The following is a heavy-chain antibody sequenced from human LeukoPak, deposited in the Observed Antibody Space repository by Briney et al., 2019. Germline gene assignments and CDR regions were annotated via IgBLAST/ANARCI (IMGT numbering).Heavy chain of an antibody. Sequence: SETLSLSCTVSGGSISVSSYYGGSSRQPPGNWLGLVVIIYYSGTTYYNPPLTSRVTISVDKSKNQSSLKLSSVPAEDTAVYYCASQISRASSYMDVWGQGTTVTVSS. CDR3: ASQISRASSYMDV. D-gene: IGHD2-15*01. CDR1: GGSISVSSYY. V-gene: IGHV4-39*01. CDR2: IYYSGTT. J-gene: IGHJ6*02.